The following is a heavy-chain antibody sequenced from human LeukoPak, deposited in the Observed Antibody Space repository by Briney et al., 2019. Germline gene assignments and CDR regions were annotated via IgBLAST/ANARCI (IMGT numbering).Heavy chain of an antibody. CDR3: ARNYDNSGYTAFGY. CDR2: IYSSGST. V-gene: IGHV4-59*01. J-gene: IGHJ4*02. D-gene: IGHD3-22*01. CDR1: GGSISSYY. Sequence: SQPLSLTCTVSGGSISSYYWSWIRPSPGKGLEWIGHIYSSGSTNYNPSLKSRVTISIDTSKNQFSLKLSSVTAADTALYYCARNYDNSGYTAFGYWGRGTLVTVSS.